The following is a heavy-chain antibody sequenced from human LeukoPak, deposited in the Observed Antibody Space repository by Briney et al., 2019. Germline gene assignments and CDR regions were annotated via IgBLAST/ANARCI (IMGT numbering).Heavy chain of an antibody. J-gene: IGHJ6*03. CDR3: AKNGDRGAYCSGGSCYPYYYYYMDV. V-gene: IGHV3-23*01. D-gene: IGHD2-15*01. CDR2: ISTTGGST. Sequence: PGGSLRLSCAASGFTFSSYGMSWVRQAPGKGLEWVSAISTTGGSTYYADSGKGRFTISRDNSKNTLYLQMNSLRAEDTAIYYCAKNGDRGAYCSGGSCYPYYYYYMDVWGKGTTVTISS. CDR1: GFTFSSYG.